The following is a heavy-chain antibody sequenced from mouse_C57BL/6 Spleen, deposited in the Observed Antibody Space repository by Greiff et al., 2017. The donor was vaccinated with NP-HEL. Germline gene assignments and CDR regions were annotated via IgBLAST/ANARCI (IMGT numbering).Heavy chain of an antibody. J-gene: IGHJ4*01. D-gene: IGHD2-4*01. CDR2: IDPSDSYT. Sequence: QVQLQQPGAELVKPGASVKLSCKASGYTFTSYWMQWVKQRPGQGLEWIGEIDPSDSYTNYNQKFKGKATLTVDTSSSTAYMQLSSLTSEDSAVYYCARSAYDSLMDYWGQGTSVTVSS. CDR1: GYTFTSYW. CDR3: ARSAYDSLMDY. V-gene: IGHV1-50*01.